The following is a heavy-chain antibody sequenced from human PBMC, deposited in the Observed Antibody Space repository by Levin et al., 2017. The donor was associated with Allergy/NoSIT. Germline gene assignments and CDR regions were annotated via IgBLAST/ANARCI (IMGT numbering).Heavy chain of an antibody. D-gene: IGHD3-22*01. CDR3: AKDYYADPDWFYFMDV. CDR1: GFTFRSHA. Sequence: GGSLRLSCTVSGFTFRSHAMHWVRQAPGKGLEWAAAVSHDGRNIYHAESVKGRFTISRDNSNGPLFLQMDRLRPEDTAVYFCAKDYYADPDWFYFMDVGGKGTTVTVSS. CDR2: VSHDGRNI. V-gene: IGHV3-30*04. J-gene: IGHJ6*03.